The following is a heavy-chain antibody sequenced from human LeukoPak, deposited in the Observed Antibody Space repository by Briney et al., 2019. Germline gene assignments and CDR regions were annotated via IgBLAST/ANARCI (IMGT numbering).Heavy chain of an antibody. CDR1: GYSISSSNW. Sequence: SDTLSLTCTVSGYSISSSNWWGWIRQPPGKGREWIGYIYYSGSTYYNPSLESRVTMSVDTYKNQFSLKLSSEPAVDTAVYYCARMRIQLDYYYYMDVWGKGTTVTVSS. J-gene: IGHJ6*03. D-gene: IGHD5-18*01. V-gene: IGHV4-28*01. CDR3: ARMRIQLDYYYYMDV. CDR2: IYYSGST.